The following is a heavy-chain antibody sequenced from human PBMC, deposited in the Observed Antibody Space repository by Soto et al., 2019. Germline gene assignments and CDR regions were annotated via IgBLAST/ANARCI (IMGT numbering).Heavy chain of an antibody. Sequence: QVQLVESGGGVVQPGRSLRLSCAASGFTYSTFGMHWVRQAPGKGLEWVAVIAADGLAQYYADSVKGRFTISRDNSENAVFLQRNSLGAEETAVYYGAKEFFSREAYWFFDLWGRGTLVTVSS. CDR3: AKEFFSREAYWFFDL. CDR1: GFTYSTFG. D-gene: IGHD3-3*01. V-gene: IGHV3-30*18. CDR2: IAADGLAQ. J-gene: IGHJ2*01.